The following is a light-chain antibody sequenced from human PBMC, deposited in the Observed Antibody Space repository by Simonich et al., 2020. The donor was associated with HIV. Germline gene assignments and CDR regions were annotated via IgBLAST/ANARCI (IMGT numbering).Light chain of an antibody. Sequence: EIVMMQSPATLSVSPGERATLSCRASQSVSNNLAWYQQKPGQAPRLLIYGASTRATGIPARFSGSGSGTEFNLTISSLQSEDSAVYYCQQYNKWPPWTFGQGTKVEFK. CDR1: QSVSNN. CDR3: QQYNKWPPWT. J-gene: IGKJ1*01. CDR2: GAS. V-gene: IGKV3-15*01.